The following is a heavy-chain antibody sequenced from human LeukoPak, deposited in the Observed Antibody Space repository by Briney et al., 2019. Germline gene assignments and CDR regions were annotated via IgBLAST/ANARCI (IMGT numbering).Heavy chain of an antibody. Sequence: GGSLRLSCAASGFTFSSYAMSWVRQAPGKGLEWVSAISGSGGSTYYADSVKGRFTISRDNSKNTLYLQMNSLRAEDTAVYYCAKGEQYYDFWSGYQDWGQGTLVTVSS. V-gene: IGHV3-23*01. J-gene: IGHJ4*02. D-gene: IGHD3-3*01. CDR3: AKGEQYYDFWSGYQD. CDR2: ISGSGGST. CDR1: GFTFSSYA.